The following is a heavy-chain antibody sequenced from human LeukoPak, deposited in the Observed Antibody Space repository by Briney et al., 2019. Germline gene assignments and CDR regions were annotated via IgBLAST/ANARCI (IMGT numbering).Heavy chain of an antibody. Sequence: GGSLRLSCAASGFTFSNYAMSWVRQAPGKGLEWVSVISNSGGSTYYADSVEGRFTISRDNSKNTLYLQMNSLGAEDTALYYCAKHLRNGVYLGFDCWGQGTLVTVSS. CDR3: AKHLRNGVYLGFDC. CDR1: GFTFSNYA. D-gene: IGHD2/OR15-2a*01. CDR2: ISNSGGST. V-gene: IGHV3-23*01. J-gene: IGHJ4*02.